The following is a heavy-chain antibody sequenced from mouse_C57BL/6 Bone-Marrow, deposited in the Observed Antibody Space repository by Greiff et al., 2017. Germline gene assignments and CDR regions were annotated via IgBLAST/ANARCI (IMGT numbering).Heavy chain of an antibody. CDR3: ARDFITAARYFDV. J-gene: IGHJ1*03. CDR2: ISDGGSYT. D-gene: IGHD1-1*01. CDR1: GFTFSSYA. Sequence: EVQRVESGGGLVKPGGSLKLSCAASGFTFSSYAMSWVRQTPEKRLEWVATISDGGSYTYYPDNVKGRFTITRDKAKNKLYLQMSHLKSEDTAMYYCARDFITAARYFDVWGTGTTVTVSS. V-gene: IGHV5-4*01.